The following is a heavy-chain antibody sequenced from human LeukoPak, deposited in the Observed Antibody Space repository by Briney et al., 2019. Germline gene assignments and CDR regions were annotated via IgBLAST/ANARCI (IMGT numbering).Heavy chain of an antibody. CDR2: IYHSGST. J-gene: IGHJ3*02. CDR1: GYSISSGYY. D-gene: IGHD1-7*01. Sequence: SETLSLTCTVSGYSISSGYYWGWIRQPPGKGLEWIGSIYHSGSTYYNPSLKSRVTISVDTSKNQFSLKLSSVTAADTAVYYCARDRGDNWNWLWYAFDIWGQGTMVTVSS. V-gene: IGHV4-38-2*02. CDR3: ARDRGDNWNWLWYAFDI.